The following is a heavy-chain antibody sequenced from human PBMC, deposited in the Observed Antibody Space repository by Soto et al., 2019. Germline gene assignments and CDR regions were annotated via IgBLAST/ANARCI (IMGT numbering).Heavy chain of an antibody. CDR3: ARDRMPYSSGWYGTYFDY. V-gene: IGHV3-33*01. D-gene: IGHD6-19*01. J-gene: IGHJ4*02. Sequence: QVQLVESGGGVVQPGRSLRLSCAASGFTFSSYGMHWVRQAPGKGLEWVAVIWYDGSNKYYADSVKGRFTISRDNSKNTLYRQMTSLRAEDTAVYYCARDRMPYSSGWYGTYFDYWGQGTLVTVSS. CDR2: IWYDGSNK. CDR1: GFTFSSYG.